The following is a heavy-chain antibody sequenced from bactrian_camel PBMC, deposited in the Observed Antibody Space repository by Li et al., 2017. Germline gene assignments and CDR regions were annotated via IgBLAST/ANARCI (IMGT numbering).Heavy chain of an antibody. Sequence: QVQLVESGGGSVQAGGSLRLSCRVSPSTFSISSRMVAWFRQPPGKEREGVAALAPVGGHTYYADSVKGRFAISKDSAKNTAYLQMDSLKPEDTAMYSCAYDPRCISPTGGAWYYDTWGQGTQVTVS. D-gene: IGHD1*01. CDR3: AYDPRCISPTGGAWYYDT. CDR2: LAPVGGHT. CDR1: PSTFSISSR. V-gene: IGHV3-3*01. J-gene: IGHJ4*01.